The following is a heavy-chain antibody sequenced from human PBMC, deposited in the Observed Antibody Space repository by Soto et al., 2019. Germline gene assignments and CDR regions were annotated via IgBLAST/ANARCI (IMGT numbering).Heavy chain of an antibody. J-gene: IGHJ4*02. D-gene: IGHD2-2*01. CDR1: GGSISSSSYY. V-gene: IGHV4-39*01. Sequence: SETLSLTCTVSGGSISSSSYYWGWIRQPPGKGLEWIGSIYYSGSTYYNPSLKSRVTISVDTSKNQFSLKLSSVTAADTAVYYCARHLSGYCSSTSCYGEWGYWGQGTLVTVSS. CDR2: IYYSGST. CDR3: ARHLSGYCSSTSCYGEWGY.